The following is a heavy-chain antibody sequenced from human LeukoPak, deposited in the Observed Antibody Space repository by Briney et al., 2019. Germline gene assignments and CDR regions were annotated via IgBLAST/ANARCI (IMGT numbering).Heavy chain of an antibody. J-gene: IGHJ4*02. CDR1: GFTFSSYE. CDR2: ISISGSSM. Sequence: GGSLRLSCVASGFTFSSYEMNWVRQAPGKGLDWVSYISISGSSMNYADSVKGRFTISRDNAKKSLYLQMNSLRAEDTAAYYCARYPRGSGWYSVDYWGQGTLVTVSS. CDR3: ARYPRGSGWYSVDY. V-gene: IGHV3-48*03. D-gene: IGHD6-19*01.